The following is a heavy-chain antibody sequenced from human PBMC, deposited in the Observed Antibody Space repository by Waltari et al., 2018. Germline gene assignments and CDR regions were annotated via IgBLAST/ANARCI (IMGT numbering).Heavy chain of an antibody. V-gene: IGHV4-59*01. D-gene: IGHD2-15*01. CDR1: GGSIRIYY. CDR3: ARVKQDFTYGMDV. J-gene: IGHJ6*02. Sequence: QVQLQESGPGLVKPSETLSLTCTVPGGSIRIYYWSWIRQPPGKGLEWIGYIYYSGSTNYNPSLKSRVTISVDTSKNQFSLKLSSVTAADTAVYYCARVKQDFTYGMDVWGQGTTVTVSS. CDR2: IYYSGST.